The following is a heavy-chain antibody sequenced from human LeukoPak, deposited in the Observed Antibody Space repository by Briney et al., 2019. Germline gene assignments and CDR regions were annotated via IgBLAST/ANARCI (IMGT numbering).Heavy chain of an antibody. D-gene: IGHD3-16*01. Sequence: GESLKISCKGSGYSFTSYWIGWVRQMPGKGLEWMGIIYPGDSDTRYSPSFQGQVTISADKSISTAYLQWSSLKASDTAMYYCARGDYDYVWGSYYNWFDPWGQGTLVTVSS. J-gene: IGHJ5*02. V-gene: IGHV5-51*01. CDR3: ARGDYDYVWGSYYNWFDP. CDR1: GYSFTSYW. CDR2: IYPGDSDT.